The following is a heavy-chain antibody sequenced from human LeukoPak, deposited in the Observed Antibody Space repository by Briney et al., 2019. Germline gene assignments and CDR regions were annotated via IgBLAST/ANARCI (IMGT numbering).Heavy chain of an antibody. J-gene: IGHJ3*02. D-gene: IGHD6-13*01. CDR1: GFTVSSNY. CDR2: IYSGGST. Sequence: PGGSLRLSCAASGFTVSSNYMSWVRQAPGKGLEWVSVIYSGGSTYYADSVKGRFTISRDSARNSVYLQMNSLRADETAVYFCARFIASPGPDAFDIWGQGTLVTVSS. CDR3: ARFIASPGPDAFDI. V-gene: IGHV3-66*01.